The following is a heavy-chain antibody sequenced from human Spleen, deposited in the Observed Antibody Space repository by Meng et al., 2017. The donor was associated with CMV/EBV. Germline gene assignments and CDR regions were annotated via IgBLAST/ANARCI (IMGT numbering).Heavy chain of an antibody. Sequence: GESLKISCAASGITVSSNYMSWVRQAPGKGLEWVSMIYSGGSTYYADSVQGRFTISRHDSKNTLFLQMNSLRTEDTAVYYCARGSGDTTYGFDSWGQGTLVTVSS. D-gene: IGHD1-26*01. J-gene: IGHJ4*02. CDR1: GITVSSNY. CDR3: ARGSGDTTYGFDS. CDR2: IYSGGST. V-gene: IGHV3-66*02.